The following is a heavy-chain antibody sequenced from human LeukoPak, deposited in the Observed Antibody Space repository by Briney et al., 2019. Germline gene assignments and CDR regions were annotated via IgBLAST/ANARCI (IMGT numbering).Heavy chain of an antibody. V-gene: IGHV1-46*01. Sequence: ASVKVSCKASGYTFTSYGISWVRQAPGQGLEWMGIINPSGGYTNYAQKFQGRVTMTRDMSTSTVYMELISLRSEDTAVYYCARRSYSQRYFDYWGQGTLVTVSS. J-gene: IGHJ4*02. CDR2: INPSGGYT. D-gene: IGHD3-10*01. CDR1: GYTFTSYG. CDR3: ARRSYSQRYFDY.